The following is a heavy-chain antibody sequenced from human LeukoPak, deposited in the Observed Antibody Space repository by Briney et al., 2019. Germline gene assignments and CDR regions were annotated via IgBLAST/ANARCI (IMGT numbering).Heavy chain of an antibody. J-gene: IGHJ4*02. D-gene: IGHD3-10*01. CDR2: INPNSGGT. V-gene: IGHV1-2*02. CDR1: GYTFTGYY. Sequence: GASVKVSCKASGYTFTGYYIHWVRQAPGQGLEWMGWINPNSGGTIYAQKFQGRVTMTRDTSISTAYMELSRLTSNDTAVYYCARASNYYGSGSYFDYWSQGTLVTVSS. CDR3: ARASNYYGSGSYFDY.